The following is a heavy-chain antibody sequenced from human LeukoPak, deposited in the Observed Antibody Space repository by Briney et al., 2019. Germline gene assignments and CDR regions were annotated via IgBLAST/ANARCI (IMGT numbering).Heavy chain of an antibody. J-gene: IGHJ4*02. D-gene: IGHD3-22*01. V-gene: IGHV4-59*12. CDR3: ARGVANDSSGYSFDY. Sequence: MTSETLSLTCTVSGGSISSYYWSWIRQPPGKGLEWIGYIYYSGSTNYNPSLKSRVTISVDTSKNQFSLKLSSVTAADTAVYYCARGVANDSSGYSFDYWGQGTLVTVSS. CDR2: IYYSGST. CDR1: GGSISSYY.